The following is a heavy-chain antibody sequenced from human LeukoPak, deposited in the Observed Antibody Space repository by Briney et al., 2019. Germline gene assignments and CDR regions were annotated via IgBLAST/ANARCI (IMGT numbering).Heavy chain of an antibody. D-gene: IGHD4-11*01. Sequence: ASVKVSCKASGYTFTSYDINWVRQATGQGLEWMGWMNPNSGNTGYAQKFQGRVTMTRDTSISTAYMELSRLRSDDTAVYYCARTVTRPRGAFTSWGQGTPVTVSS. V-gene: IGHV1-8*02. CDR3: ARTVTRPRGAFTS. J-gene: IGHJ5*02. CDR2: MNPNSGNT. CDR1: GYTFTSYD.